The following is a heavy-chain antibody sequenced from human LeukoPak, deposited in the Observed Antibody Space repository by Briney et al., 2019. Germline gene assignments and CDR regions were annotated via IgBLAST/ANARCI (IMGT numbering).Heavy chain of an antibody. D-gene: IGHD1-26*01. J-gene: IGHJ4*02. CDR1: GFTFSSYS. CDR3: ARRVRGSYVFDY. V-gene: IGHV3-21*01. CDR2: ISSSSSYI. Sequence: GGSLRLSCAASGFTFSSYSMNWVRQAPGKGLEWVSSISSSSSYIYYADSVKGRFTISRDNAKNSLYLQMNSLRAEDTAVYYCARRVRGSYVFDYWGQGTLVTVSS.